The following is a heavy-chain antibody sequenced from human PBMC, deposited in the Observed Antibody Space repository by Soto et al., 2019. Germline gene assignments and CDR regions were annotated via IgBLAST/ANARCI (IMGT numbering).Heavy chain of an antibody. D-gene: IGHD6-13*01. CDR1: GGSISSSSYY. V-gene: IGHV4-39*01. Sequence: SETLSLTCTVSGGSISSSSYYWGWIRQPPGKGLEWIGSIFYSGSTYYNPSLKSRVTISVDTSKNQFSLKLSSVTAADTAVYYCARRMAAAGNWFDPWGQGTLVTVPS. CDR3: ARRMAAAGNWFDP. CDR2: IFYSGST. J-gene: IGHJ5*02.